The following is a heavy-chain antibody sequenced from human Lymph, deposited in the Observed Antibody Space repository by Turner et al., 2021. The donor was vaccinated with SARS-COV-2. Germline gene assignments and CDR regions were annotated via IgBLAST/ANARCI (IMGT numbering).Heavy chain of an antibody. J-gene: IGHJ4*02. V-gene: IGHV4-34*01. D-gene: IGHD2-15*01. CDR1: GASFIGYY. CDR3: AVGYCSGGSCYWRGALDY. CDR2: NNHSGST. Sequence: QVQLQQWVAGLLKPAETLSLTCAVYGASFIGYYWSWIRQPPGKGLEWFGENNHSGSTTYKPSLKCRVTILVDTYKNQFSMKLSSVNGADTAVYYCAVGYCSGGSCYWRGALDYWGQGTLVTVSS.